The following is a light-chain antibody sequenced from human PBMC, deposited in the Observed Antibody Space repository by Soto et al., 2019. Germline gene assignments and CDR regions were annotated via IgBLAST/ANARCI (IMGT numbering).Light chain of an antibody. J-gene: IGKJ2*01. CDR1: QSVNSNY. V-gene: IGKV3-20*01. CDR2: GVF. CDR3: QQYDGSPRT. Sequence: ETVLTQSPGTVSLSPGERATLSCRTSQSVNSNYLAWYQHKPGQAPRLLIYGVFNRATGIPDRFSGSGSGTDFTLTISGLESEDSAVYYCQQYDGSPRTFGQGTKLEIK.